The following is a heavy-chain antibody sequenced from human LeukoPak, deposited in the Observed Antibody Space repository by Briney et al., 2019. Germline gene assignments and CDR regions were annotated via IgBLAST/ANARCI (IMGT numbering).Heavy chain of an antibody. CDR1: GYTFTSYG. CDR2: ISAYNGNT. CDR3: ARGFYDSSGYYPPGDY. J-gene: IGHJ4*02. V-gene: IGHV1-18*01. D-gene: IGHD3-22*01. Sequence: ASVKVSCKASGYTFTSYGISWVRQAPGQGLEWMGWISAYNGNTNYARKLQGRVTMTTDTSTSTAYMELRSLRSDDTAVYYCARGFYDSSGYYPPGDYWGQGTLVTVSS.